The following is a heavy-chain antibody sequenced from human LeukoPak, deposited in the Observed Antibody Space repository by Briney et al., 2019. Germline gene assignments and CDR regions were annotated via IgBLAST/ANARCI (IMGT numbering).Heavy chain of an antibody. Sequence: PSETLSLTCTVSGGSISYYYWSWIRQPPGKGLEWIGYIYYSGSTNYNPSLKSRVTISVDTSKNQLSLNLSSVTAADTAVYYCARLSTFGSGSYDAFDIWGQGTMVTVSS. CDR3: ARLSTFGSGSYDAFDI. V-gene: IGHV4-59*08. CDR1: GGSISYYY. CDR2: IYYSGST. D-gene: IGHD3-10*01. J-gene: IGHJ3*02.